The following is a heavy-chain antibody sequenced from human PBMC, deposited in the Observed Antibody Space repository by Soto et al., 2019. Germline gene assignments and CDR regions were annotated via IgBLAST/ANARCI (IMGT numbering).Heavy chain of an antibody. Sequence: SATLSLTCSVSGGSISSSYWNWIRQPAGKGLEWIGRFYTTGRASYNPPLKGRLTLSGDTSKNQFALRLGSVTAADTAVYYCARAPIVEGPPGYNWFDPWGQGILGTVSS. V-gene: IGHV4-4*07. CDR1: GGSISSSY. D-gene: IGHD3-22*01. CDR2: FYTTGRA. CDR3: ARAPIVEGPPGYNWFDP. J-gene: IGHJ5*02.